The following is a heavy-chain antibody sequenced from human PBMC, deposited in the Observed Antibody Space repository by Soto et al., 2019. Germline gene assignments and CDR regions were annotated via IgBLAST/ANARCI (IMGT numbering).Heavy chain of an antibody. J-gene: IGHJ6*02. V-gene: IGHV1-18*01. CDR1: GYIFVNYG. CDR3: VIVDNYVKTTPQAV. Sequence: QVQLVQSGDEVKKPGASVKVSCKASGYIFVNYGIAWVRQAPRQGLEWMGWISPYTGNIHSAIKAQGRLTMTTDTYTSTAYMDLRSLTSDETDVYYCVIVDNYVKTTPQAVWGQGTTVTVSS. D-gene: IGHD3-16*01. CDR2: ISPYTGNI.